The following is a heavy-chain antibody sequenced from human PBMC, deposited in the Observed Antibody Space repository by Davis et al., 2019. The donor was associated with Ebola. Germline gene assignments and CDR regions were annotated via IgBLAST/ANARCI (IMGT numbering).Heavy chain of an antibody. D-gene: IGHD3-22*01. V-gene: IGHV1-69*13. J-gene: IGHJ4*02. Sequence: SVKVSCKASGGTFSSYAISWVRQAPGQGLDWLGGILPVSGVPKYAQDFQGRVTITADESTSTAYMELSSLRSEDTAMYYRARDRYSDGSGYFFEQSHWGQGTLVTVSS. CDR1: GGTFSSYA. CDR3: ARDRYSDGSGYFFEQSH. CDR2: ILPVSGVP.